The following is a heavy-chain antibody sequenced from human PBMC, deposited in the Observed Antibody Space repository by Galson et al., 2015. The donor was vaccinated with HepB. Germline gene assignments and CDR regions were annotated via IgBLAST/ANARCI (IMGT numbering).Heavy chain of an antibody. J-gene: IGHJ5*02. Sequence: SLRLSCAVSGFTFSSYTMNWVRQAPGKGLEWISYISTTLDNKFSADSVKGRFIISRDNAKNLLYLQMDNLRPEDTAVYYCVKEGAWFGGDWFDPWGQGALVTVS. CDR1: GFTFSSYT. V-gene: IGHV3-48*01. CDR2: ISTTLDNK. D-gene: IGHD3-16*01. CDR3: VKEGAWFGGDWFDP.